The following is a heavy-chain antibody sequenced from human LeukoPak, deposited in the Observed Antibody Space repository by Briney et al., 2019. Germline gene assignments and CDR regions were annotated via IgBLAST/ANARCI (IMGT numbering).Heavy chain of an antibody. V-gene: IGHV3-74*01. CDR3: ARDLTGPYDH. CDR1: GFTVSRYW. J-gene: IGHJ4*02. Sequence: PGKSLRLSCAASGFTVSRYWMHWVRQAPGEGLVWVARINVEGNYIDYAESVKGRFTISRDSAKNTLYLQMNSVRAEDTAVYSCARDLTGPYDHWGQGTLVTVSS. CDR2: INVEGNYI. D-gene: IGHD3-22*01.